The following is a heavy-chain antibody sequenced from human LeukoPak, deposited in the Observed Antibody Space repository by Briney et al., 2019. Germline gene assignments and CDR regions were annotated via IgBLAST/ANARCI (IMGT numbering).Heavy chain of an antibody. V-gene: IGHV1-69-2*01. Sequence: ASVKVSCKVSGYTFTDYYMTWAPQAPSHRLGWRGLVDPEDGETIYAEKFQCRVTITADTSTDTAYMELSSLRSEDTAVYYCATDIAHPLGYCSSTSCYKNWFDPWGQGTLVTVSS. CDR1: GYTFTDYY. CDR2: VDPEDGET. CDR3: ATDIAHPLGYCSSTSCYKNWFDP. J-gene: IGHJ5*02. D-gene: IGHD2-2*02.